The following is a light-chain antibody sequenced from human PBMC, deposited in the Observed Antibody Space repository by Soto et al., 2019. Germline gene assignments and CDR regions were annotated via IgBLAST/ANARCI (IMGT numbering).Light chain of an antibody. V-gene: IGKV2-28*01. CDR2: LAS. Sequence: DIVLAQSPLSLSVAPGEPASIACRSGQSVLHRNGNSYLDWYLQKPGQPPQLLIYLASTRASGVPDRFSGSGSGTDFSLKISRLEAEDVGVYYCMQARQSPITFGGGTKVDI. CDR1: QSVLHRNGNSY. CDR3: MQARQSPIT. J-gene: IGKJ4*01.